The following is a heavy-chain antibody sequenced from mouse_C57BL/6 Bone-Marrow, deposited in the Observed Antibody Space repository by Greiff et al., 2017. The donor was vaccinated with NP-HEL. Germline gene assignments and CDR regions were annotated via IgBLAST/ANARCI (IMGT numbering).Heavy chain of an antibody. CDR2: IYPGDGDT. J-gene: IGHJ2*01. V-gene: IGHV1-82*01. CDR3: ARYDYDDGHFDY. D-gene: IGHD2-4*01. Sequence: QVQLQQSGPELVKPGASVKISCKASGYAFSSSWMNWVKQRPGKGLEWIGRIYPGDGDTNYNGKFKGKATLTADKSSSTAYMQLSSLTSEDSAVYFCARYDYDDGHFDYWGQGTTLTVSS. CDR1: GYAFSSSW.